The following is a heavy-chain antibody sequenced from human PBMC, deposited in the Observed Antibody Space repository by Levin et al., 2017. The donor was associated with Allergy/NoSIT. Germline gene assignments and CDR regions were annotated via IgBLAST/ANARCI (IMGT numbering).Heavy chain of an antibody. V-gene: IGHV4-39*01. D-gene: IGHD2-15*01. CDR1: GGSISSSSYY. CDR3: ARLRVTSGEEGFGDYYYYGMDV. J-gene: IGHJ6*02. Sequence: SETLSLTCTVSGGSISSSSYYWGWIRQPPGKGLEWIGSIYYSGSTYYNPSLKSRVTISVDTSKNQFSLKLSSVTAADTAVYYCARLRVTSGEEGFGDYYYYGMDVWGQGTTVTVSS. CDR2: IYYSGST.